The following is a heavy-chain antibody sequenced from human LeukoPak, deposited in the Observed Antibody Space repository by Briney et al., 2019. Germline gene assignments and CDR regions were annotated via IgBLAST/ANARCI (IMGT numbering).Heavy chain of an antibody. CDR3: ARDPMGYDSSGYYYYGMDV. Sequence: SQTLSLTCTVSGGSISSGGYYWSWLRQHPGKGLEWIGYIYYSGSTYYNPSLKSRVTISVDTSKNQFSLKLSSVTAADTAVYYCARDPMGYDSSGYYYYGMDVRGQGTTVTVSS. D-gene: IGHD3-22*01. CDR1: GGSISSGGYY. V-gene: IGHV4-31*03. CDR2: IYYSGST. J-gene: IGHJ6*02.